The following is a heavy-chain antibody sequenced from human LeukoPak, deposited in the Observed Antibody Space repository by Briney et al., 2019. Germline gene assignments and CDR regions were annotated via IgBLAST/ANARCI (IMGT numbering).Heavy chain of an antibody. J-gene: IGHJ4*02. CDR3: ARGQWLPVFDF. CDR2: FYHSAST. D-gene: IGHD3-22*01. V-gene: IGHV4-59*02. CDR1: GDSVSGYY. Sequence: SETLSLTCIVSGDSVSGYYWNWIRQPPGKGLEWIGYFYHSASTNYNPSLKSRVTISVDTSKNHFSLKLSSVTAADTAVYYCARGQWLPVFDFWGQGTLVTVSS.